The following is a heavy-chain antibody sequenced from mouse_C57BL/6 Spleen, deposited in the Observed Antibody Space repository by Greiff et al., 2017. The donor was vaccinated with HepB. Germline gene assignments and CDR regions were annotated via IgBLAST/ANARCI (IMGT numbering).Heavy chain of an antibody. Sequence: EVKLMESGAELVRPGASVKLSCTASGFNIKDDYMHWVKQRPEQGLEWIGWIDPENGDTEYASKFQGKATITADTSSNTAYLQLSSLTSEDTAVYYCTLVANYFDYWGQGTTLTVSS. CDR1: GFNIKDDY. J-gene: IGHJ2*01. CDR3: TLVANYFDY. CDR2: IDPENGDT. V-gene: IGHV14-4*01. D-gene: IGHD1-1*01.